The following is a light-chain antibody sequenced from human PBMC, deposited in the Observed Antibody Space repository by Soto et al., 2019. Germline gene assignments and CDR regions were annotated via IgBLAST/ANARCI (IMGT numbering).Light chain of an antibody. CDR1: RSVSSNY. CDR3: QHYGSSPRM. CDR2: RAS. V-gene: IGKV3-20*01. Sequence: EIVSTQSPVTLSLCPLETATLSCRASRSVSSNYLAWYQQRPGQAPRLLINRASNRATGIPDRFTGSGSGTDFTLTINRLEPADFAVYYCQHYGSSPRMFGQGTKVDI. J-gene: IGKJ1*01.